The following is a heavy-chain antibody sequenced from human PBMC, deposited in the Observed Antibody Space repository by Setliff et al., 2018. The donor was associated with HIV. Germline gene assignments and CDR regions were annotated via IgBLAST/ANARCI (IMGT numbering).Heavy chain of an antibody. CDR1: GDSIRRGGFY. J-gene: IGHJ6*03. V-gene: IGHV4-31*11. D-gene: IGHD3-3*01. CDR3: ARASLDTILGVNFYYMDV. Sequence: SETLSLTCAVSGDSIRRGGFYWNWIRQHPGKGLEWIGDIYYSGRTHYNPSLKSRITILVDTSKNQFSLKVTSVTAADTAVYYCARASLDTILGVNFYYMDVGGKGTTVTVSS. CDR2: IYYSGRT.